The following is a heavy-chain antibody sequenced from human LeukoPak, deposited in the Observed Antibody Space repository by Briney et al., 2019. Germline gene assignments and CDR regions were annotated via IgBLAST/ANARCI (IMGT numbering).Heavy chain of an antibody. V-gene: IGHV1-18*01. CDR1: GYRFTSDG. CDR3: ARSREVTVSGPQFDY. J-gene: IGHJ4*02. D-gene: IGHD4-23*01. Sequence: GASVKVSCKAFGYRFTSDGIAWVRQAPGQGLEWMGWISANSGYTNFAQKVQGRVTMTADTSTSTVYMELRSLRSDDTAIYYCARSREVTVSGPQFDYWGQGTLVTVSS. CDR2: ISANSGYT.